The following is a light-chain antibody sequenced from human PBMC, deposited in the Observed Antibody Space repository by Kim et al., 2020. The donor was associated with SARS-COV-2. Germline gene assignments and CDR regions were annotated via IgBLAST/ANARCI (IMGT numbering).Light chain of an antibody. Sequence: ATVGDRVTITCQASQGISSYLAWYQQRPGNGPKLLIFAASTLQNGVPSSVSGSGSGTDFTLTISSLQPEEFATYYCQQLNSYPLTVGGGTKV. CDR1: QGISSY. CDR2: AAS. V-gene: IGKV1-9*01. J-gene: IGKJ4*01. CDR3: QQLNSYPLT.